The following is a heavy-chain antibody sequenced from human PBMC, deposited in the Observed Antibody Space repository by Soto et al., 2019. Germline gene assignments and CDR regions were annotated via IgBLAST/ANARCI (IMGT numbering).Heavy chain of an antibody. J-gene: IGHJ4*02. CDR3: ARGPTVVTHFDY. CDR1: GFTFSTYS. D-gene: IGHD4-17*01. Sequence: GGSLRLSXAASGFTFSTYSMNWVRQAPGKGLEWVSSISSTSDYIYYADSVKGRFTISRDNAKNSLYLQMSSLRAEDTAVYYCARGPTVVTHFDYWGQGTLVTVSS. CDR2: ISSTSDYI. V-gene: IGHV3-21*01.